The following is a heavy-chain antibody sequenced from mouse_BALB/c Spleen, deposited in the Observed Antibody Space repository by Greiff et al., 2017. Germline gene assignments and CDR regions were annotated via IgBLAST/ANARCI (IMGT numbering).Heavy chain of an antibody. CDR1: GYSFTSYW. D-gene: IGHD2-2*01. V-gene: IGHV1-5*01. CDR2: IYPGNSDT. J-gene: IGHJ4*01. CDR3: TRGYGYDYYYAMDY. Sequence: VQLKESGTVLARPGASVKMSCKASGYSFTSYWMHWVKQRPGQGLEWIGAIYPGNSDTSYNQKFKGKAKLTAVTSASTAYMELSSLTNEDSAVYYCTRGYGYDYYYAMDYWGQGTSVTVSA.